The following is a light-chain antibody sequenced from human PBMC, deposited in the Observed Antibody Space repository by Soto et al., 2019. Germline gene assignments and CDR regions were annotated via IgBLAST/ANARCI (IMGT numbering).Light chain of an antibody. V-gene: IGKV1-6*01. CDR2: GAS. CDR1: QGIRND. Sequence: AIQMTQSPSSLSASVGDRFTITCRASQGIRNDLGWYQQKPGKAPKLLIYGASSLQNGVPSRFSGSGSGTDFTLTISSLQPEDFATYYCQQTYSSPPGAFGQGTKVDIK. CDR3: QQTYSSPPGA. J-gene: IGKJ1*01.